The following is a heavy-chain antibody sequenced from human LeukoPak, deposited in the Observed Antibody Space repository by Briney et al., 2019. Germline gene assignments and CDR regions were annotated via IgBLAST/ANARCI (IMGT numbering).Heavy chain of an antibody. V-gene: IGHV3-21*04. CDR2: ISSSSSYI. D-gene: IGHD6-13*01. Sequence: PGGSLRLSCAASGFTFSSYSMNWVRQAPGKGLEWVSSISSSSSYIYYADSVKGRFTISRDNAKNSLYLQMNSLRAEDTALYYCAKDYLRYSSSWYDYWGQGTLVTVSS. CDR3: AKDYLRYSSSWYDY. CDR1: GFTFSSYS. J-gene: IGHJ4*02.